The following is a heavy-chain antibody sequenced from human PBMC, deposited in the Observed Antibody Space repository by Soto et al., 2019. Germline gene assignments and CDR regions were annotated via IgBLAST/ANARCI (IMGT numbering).Heavy chain of an antibody. V-gene: IGHV4-4*07. CDR1: GGSISSYY. CDR3: ARGGLRGTYYYFVY. D-gene: IGHD1-26*01. CDR2: IYTSRNT. J-gene: IGHJ4*02. Sequence: PSETLSLTCTFSGGSISSYYWSWIRQPAGKGLEWIGRIYTSRNTNYNPSLKSRVTMSVDTSKNQLSLKLTSVTAADTAVYYCARGGLRGTYYYFVYWGQGTLVTVSS.